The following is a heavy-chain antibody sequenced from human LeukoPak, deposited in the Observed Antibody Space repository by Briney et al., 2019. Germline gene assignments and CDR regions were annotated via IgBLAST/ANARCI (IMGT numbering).Heavy chain of an antibody. D-gene: IGHD3-22*01. CDR3: AKEDVVVITIRYFQH. J-gene: IGHJ1*01. V-gene: IGHV3-30*18. Sequence: GRSLRLSCAASGFTFSSYGMHWVRQAPGKGLEWVAVISYDGSNKYYADSVKGRFTISRDNSKNTLYLQMNSLRTDDTAIYYCAKEDVVVITIRYFQHWGQGTLVTVSS. CDR1: GFTFSSYG. CDR2: ISYDGSNK.